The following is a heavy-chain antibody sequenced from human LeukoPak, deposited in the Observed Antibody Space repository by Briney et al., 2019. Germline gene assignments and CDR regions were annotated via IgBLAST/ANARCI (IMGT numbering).Heavy chain of an antibody. J-gene: IGHJ5*02. CDR2: INPSGGST. V-gene: IGHV1-46*01. CDR1: GYTFTSYY. Sequence: ASVKVSCKASGYTFTSYYMHWVRQAPRQRLEWMGIINPSGGSTSCAQKFQGRVTMTRDTSTSTVYMELSSLRSEDTAVYYCARVKAFLGGWFDPWGQGTLVTVSS. CDR3: ARVKAFLGGWFDP. D-gene: IGHD3-16*01.